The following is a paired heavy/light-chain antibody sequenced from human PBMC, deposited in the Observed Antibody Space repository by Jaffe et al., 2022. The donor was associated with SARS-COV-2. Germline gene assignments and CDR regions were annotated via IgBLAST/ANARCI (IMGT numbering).Heavy chain of an antibody. V-gene: IGHV3-15*01. D-gene: IGHD4-17*01. CDR1: GFTFSNAW. CDR3: TTDPGSTSYGDYVNYFDY. CDR2: IKSKTDGGTT. Sequence: EVQLVESGGGLVKPGGSLRLSCAASGFTFSNAWMSWVRQAPGKGLEWVGRIKSKTDGGTTDYAAPVKGRFTISRDDSKNTLYLQMNSLKTEDTAVYYCTTDPGSTSYGDYVNYFDYWGQGTLVTVSS. J-gene: IGHJ4*02.
Light chain of an antibody. CDR2: QDS. CDR3: QAWDSSTYYV. Sequence: SYELTQPPSVSVSPGQTASITCSGDKLGDKYACWYQQKPGQSPVLVIYQDSKRPSGIPERFSGSNSGNTATLTISGTQAMDEADYYCQAWDSSTYYVFGTGTKVTVL. J-gene: IGLJ1*01. V-gene: IGLV3-1*01. CDR1: KLGDKY.